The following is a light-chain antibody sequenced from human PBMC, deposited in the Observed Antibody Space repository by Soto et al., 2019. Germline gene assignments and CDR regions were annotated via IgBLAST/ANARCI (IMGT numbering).Light chain of an antibody. J-gene: IGLJ3*02. CDR2: DVS. CDR3: CSYVGSRTWV. Sequence: QSALTQPASVSGSPGQSITISCTGASTDVGNYNLVSWYQQHPGTAPKLIIYDVSNRPSGVSNRFSGSKSGNTASLTISGLQAEDESDYYCCSYVGSRTWVFGGGTKVTVL. CDR1: STDVGNYNL. V-gene: IGLV2-23*02.